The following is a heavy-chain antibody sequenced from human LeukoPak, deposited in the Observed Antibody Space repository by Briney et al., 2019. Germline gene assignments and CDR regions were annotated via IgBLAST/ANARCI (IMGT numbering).Heavy chain of an antibody. D-gene: IGHD1-1*01. CDR1: GFTFSSYG. J-gene: IGHJ3*02. Sequence: GRSLRLSCAASGFTFSSYGMHWVRQAPGKGLEWVAVIWYDGSNKYYADSVKGRFTISRDNSKNTLYLQMNSLRAEDTAVYYCAKDYWSRGDDAFDIWGQGTMVTVSS. V-gene: IGHV3-33*06. CDR2: IWYDGSNK. CDR3: AKDYWSRGDDAFDI.